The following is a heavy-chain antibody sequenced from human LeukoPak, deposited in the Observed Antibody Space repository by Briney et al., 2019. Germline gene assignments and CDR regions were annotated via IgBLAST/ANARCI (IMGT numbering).Heavy chain of an antibody. V-gene: IGHV3-74*01. CDR3: ARGSDYYDSSGYYYVDY. Sequence: PPVTLSLTCAASGFTFSSYRLDWLRQGPGNGLVWVSLSNRDGSDTNYAHYVKGRFTISRDNANNTMFLQMNSLRAEDTAVYYCARGSDYYDSSGYYYVDYWGQGTLVTVSS. D-gene: IGHD3-22*01. CDR1: GFTFSSYR. CDR2: SNRDGSDT. J-gene: IGHJ4*02.